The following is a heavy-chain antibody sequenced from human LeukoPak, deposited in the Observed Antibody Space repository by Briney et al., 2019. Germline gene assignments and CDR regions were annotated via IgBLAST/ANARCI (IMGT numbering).Heavy chain of an antibody. CDR1: GFTFSSYA. CDR3: ANNRYSSRRRGAFDV. V-gene: IGHV3-23*01. J-gene: IGHJ3*01. D-gene: IGHD6-13*01. Sequence: PGGSLRLSCAASGFTFSSYAMSWVRQALGQGLEGVSAISGSGGSTYYADSVKGRFTISRDNSKNTLYLHMNSLRAEDAAVYYCANNRYSSRRRGAFDVWGQGTMVTVSS. CDR2: ISGSGGST.